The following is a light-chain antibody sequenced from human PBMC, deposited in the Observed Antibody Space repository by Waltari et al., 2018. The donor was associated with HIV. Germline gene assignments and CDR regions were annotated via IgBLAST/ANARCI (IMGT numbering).Light chain of an antibody. Sequence: SALTQPASVSGSPGQSLPLSCPGTSSAVGGYNYVAWYQQHPGNAPKLLIYDVTKRPSGVSNRFSGSKSGNTASLTISGLQAEDEADYYCCSYAGSSTFAVFGGGTKLTVL. CDR1: SSAVGGYNY. CDR3: CSYAGSSTFAV. CDR2: DVT. J-gene: IGLJ2*01. V-gene: IGLV2-23*02.